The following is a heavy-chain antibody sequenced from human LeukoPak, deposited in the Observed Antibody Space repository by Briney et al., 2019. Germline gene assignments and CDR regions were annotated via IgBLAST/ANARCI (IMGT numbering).Heavy chain of an antibody. CDR3: ARDRVDYGDYYGMDV. V-gene: IGHV3-66*01. CDR2: IYSGGST. D-gene: IGHD4-17*01. CDR1: EFTAISNY. Sequence: GGSLRPSCGASEFTAISNYMSWSRQPPGRGLEWFSVIYSGGSTYYADSVKGRFTISRDNSKNTLYLQMNSLRAEDTAVYYCARDRVDYGDYYGMDVWGQGTTVTVSS. J-gene: IGHJ6*02.